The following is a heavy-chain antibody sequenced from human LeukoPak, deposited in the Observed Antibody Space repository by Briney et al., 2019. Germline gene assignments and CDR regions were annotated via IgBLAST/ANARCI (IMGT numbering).Heavy chain of an antibody. CDR2: IYYSGST. V-gene: IGHV4-59*01. D-gene: IGHD6-13*01. J-gene: IGHJ6*03. CDR3: ARGGYGSGYYYMDV. CDR1: GGSISSSY. Sequence: SETLSLACTVSGGSISSSYWSWIRQPPGKGLEWIGYIYYSGSTNYNPSLKSRVTISVDTSKNQFSLKLSSVTAADTAVYYCARGGYGSGYYYMDVWGKGTTVTVSS.